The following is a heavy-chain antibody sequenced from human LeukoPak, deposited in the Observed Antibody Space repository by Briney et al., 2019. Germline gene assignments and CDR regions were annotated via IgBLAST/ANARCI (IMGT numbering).Heavy chain of an antibody. D-gene: IGHD2-15*01. V-gene: IGHV1-69*04. CDR2: IIPIFGIA. J-gene: IGHJ4*02. CDR3: ARDTRARGFCSGGSCSFFDY. Sequence: GSSVKVFCKASGGTFSSYAISWVRQAPGQGLEWMGRIIPIFGIANYAQKFQGRVTITADKSTSTAYMELSSLRSEDTAMYYCARDTRARGFCSGGSCSFFDYWGQGTLVTVSS. CDR1: GGTFSSYA.